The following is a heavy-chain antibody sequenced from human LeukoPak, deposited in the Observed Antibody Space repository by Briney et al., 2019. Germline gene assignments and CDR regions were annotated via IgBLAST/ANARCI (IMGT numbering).Heavy chain of an antibody. CDR2: ISTSSSTI. CDR3: ARDLRLYAGNDWDY. D-gene: IGHD1-1*01. CDR1: GFTFTSYA. V-gene: IGHV3-48*01. J-gene: IGHJ4*02. Sequence: GGSLRLSCTASGFTFTSYAMHWVRQAPGKGLEWVSYISTSSSTIYYADSVKGRFTISRDNAKNSLFLQMNSLRAEDTAVYYCARDLRLYAGNDWDYWGQGTLVTVSS.